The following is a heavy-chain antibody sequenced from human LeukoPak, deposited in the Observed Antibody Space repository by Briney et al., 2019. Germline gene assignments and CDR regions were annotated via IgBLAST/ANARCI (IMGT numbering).Heavy chain of an antibody. D-gene: IGHD4-23*01. J-gene: IGHJ4*02. CDR2: ISSSGGAT. V-gene: IGHV3-23*01. Sequence: GGSLRLSCAASGFTFSSYAMSWVRQAPGKGLEWVSSISSSGGATYYADSVKGRFTISRDNSKNTLYLQMNSLRAEDTAVYYCAKSPVTADYGANPESDWGQGTLVTVSS. CDR1: GFTFSSYA. CDR3: AKSPVTADYGANPESD.